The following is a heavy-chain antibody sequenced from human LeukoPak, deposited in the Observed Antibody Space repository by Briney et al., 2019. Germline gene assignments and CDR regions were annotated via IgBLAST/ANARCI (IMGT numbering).Heavy chain of an antibody. CDR1: GFTVSSNY. V-gene: IGHV3-53*01. CDR2: IYSGGST. J-gene: IGHJ4*02. D-gene: IGHD3-22*01. CDR3: ATDPKPYYYDSSGYRGMNY. Sequence: PGGSLRLSCAASGFTVSSNYMSWVRQAPGKGLEWVSVIYSGGSTYYADSVKGRFTISRDNSKNTLYLQMNSLRAEDTAVYYCATDPKPYYYDSSGYRGMNYWGQGTLVTVSS.